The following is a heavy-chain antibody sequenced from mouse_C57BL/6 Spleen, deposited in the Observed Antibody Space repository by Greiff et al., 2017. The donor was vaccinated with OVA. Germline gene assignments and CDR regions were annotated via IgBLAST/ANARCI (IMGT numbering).Heavy chain of an antibody. V-gene: IGHV5-12*01. CDR3: ARHPRGYFDV. CDR1: GFTFSDYY. Sequence: EVNVVESGGGLVQPGGSLKLSCAASGFTFSDYYMYWVRQTPEKRLEWVAYISNGGGSTYYPDTVKGRFTISRDNAKNTLYLQMSRLKSEDTAMYYCARHPRGYFDVWGTGTTVTVSS. J-gene: IGHJ1*03. CDR2: ISNGGGST.